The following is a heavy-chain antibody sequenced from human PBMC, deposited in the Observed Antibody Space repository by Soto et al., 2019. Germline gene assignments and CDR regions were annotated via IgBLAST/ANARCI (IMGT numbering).Heavy chain of an antibody. CDR3: ARGYSYGSRDMDY. J-gene: IGHJ4*02. CDR2: INPNSGGT. CDR1: GYTFTGYY. D-gene: IGHD5-18*01. Sequence: ASVKVSCKASGYTFTGYYMHWVRQAPGQGLEWMGWINPNSGGTNYAQKFQGRVTMTRGTSISTAYMELSRLRSDDTAVYYCARGYSYGSRDMDYWGQGTLVTVSS. V-gene: IGHV1-2*02.